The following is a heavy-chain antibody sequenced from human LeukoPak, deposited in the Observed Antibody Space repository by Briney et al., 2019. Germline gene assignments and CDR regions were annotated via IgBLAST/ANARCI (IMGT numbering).Heavy chain of an antibody. V-gene: IGHV3-23*01. CDR1: GFTFSTYA. D-gene: IGHD2-8*02. J-gene: IGHJ4*02. CDR3: ARDLPVGDYFDY. Sequence: SGGSLRLSCAASGFTFSTYAMSWVRQAPGKGLEWVSTISGNGGATYYADSVKGRFTLSRDNSENTLYLQMNSLRADDTAVYYCARDLPVGDYFDYWGQGTLVTVSS. CDR2: ISGNGGAT.